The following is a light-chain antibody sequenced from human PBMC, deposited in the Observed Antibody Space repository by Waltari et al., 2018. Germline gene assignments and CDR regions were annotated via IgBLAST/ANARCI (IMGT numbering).Light chain of an antibody. CDR2: EVS. CDR1: RSDVGGYNY. J-gene: IGLJ3*02. CDR3: SSYTASSTRV. Sequence: QSALTQPASVSVSPGQSITISSTGTRSDVGGYNYLSWYQQHPDKVPKLIIFEVSHRPSGVSDRFSGSKSGNTASLTISGLQTEDEANYYCSSYTASSTRVFGGGTTLTVL. V-gene: IGLV2-14*01.